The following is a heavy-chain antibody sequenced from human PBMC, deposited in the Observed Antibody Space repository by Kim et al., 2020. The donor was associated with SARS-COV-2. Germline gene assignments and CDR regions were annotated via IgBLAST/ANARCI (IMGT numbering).Heavy chain of an antibody. J-gene: IGHJ6*02. Sequence: SETLSLTCAVYGGSFSGYYWSWIRQPPGKGLEWIGEINHSGSTNYNPSLKSRVTISVDTSKNQFSLKLSSVTAADTAVYYCARSRYDFWSGYRPKYYYGMDVWGQGTTVTVSS. CDR2: INHSGST. CDR3: ARSRYDFWSGYRPKYYYGMDV. CDR1: GGSFSGYY. V-gene: IGHV4-34*01. D-gene: IGHD3-3*01.